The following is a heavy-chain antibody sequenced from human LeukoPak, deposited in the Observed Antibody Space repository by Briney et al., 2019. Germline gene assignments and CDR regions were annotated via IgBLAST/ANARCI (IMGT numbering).Heavy chain of an antibody. CDR3: GLVSGSYYYAFDI. Sequence: GASVTVSCKASGYTFTGYYMHWVRQAPGQGLEWMGWINPNSGGTNYAQKFQGRVTMTRDTSISTAYMELSRLRSDDTAVYYCGLVSGSYYYAFDIWGQGTMVTVSS. D-gene: IGHD1-26*01. CDR1: GYTFTGYY. V-gene: IGHV1-2*02. J-gene: IGHJ3*02. CDR2: INPNSGGT.